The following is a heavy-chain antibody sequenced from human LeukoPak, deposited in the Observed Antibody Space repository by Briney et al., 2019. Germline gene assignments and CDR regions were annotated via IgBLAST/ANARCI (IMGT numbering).Heavy chain of an antibody. CDR2: IYYSGST. CDR3: ARGTRSRSYNWFDP. CDR1: GGSISSSSYY. Sequence: SETLSLTCTVSGGSISSSSYYWGWIRQPPGTGLEWIGSIYYSGSTYYNPSLKSRVSISVDTSKNQFSLKLSSVTAADTAAYYCARGTRSRSYNWFDPWGQGTLVTVSS. V-gene: IGHV4-39*07. D-gene: IGHD3/OR15-3a*01. J-gene: IGHJ5*02.